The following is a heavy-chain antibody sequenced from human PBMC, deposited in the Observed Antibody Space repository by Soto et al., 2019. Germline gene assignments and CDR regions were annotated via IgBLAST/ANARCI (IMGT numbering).Heavy chain of an antibody. D-gene: IGHD1-26*01. Sequence: SETLSLTCAVSGYSISSSNWWGWIRQPPGKGLEWIGIIYYSGSTYYTPSLKSRVTMSVDTSKNQFSLKLSSVTAVDTAVYYCARKGVVGATHWFDPWGQGTLVTVSS. CDR1: GYSISSSNW. CDR3: ARKGVVGATHWFDP. V-gene: IGHV4-28*01. J-gene: IGHJ5*02. CDR2: IYYSGST.